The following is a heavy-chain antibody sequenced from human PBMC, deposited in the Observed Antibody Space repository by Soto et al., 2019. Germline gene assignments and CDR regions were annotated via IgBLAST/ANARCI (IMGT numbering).Heavy chain of an antibody. J-gene: IGHJ6*02. V-gene: IGHV4-31*03. D-gene: IGHD4-17*01. Sequence: QVQLQESGPGLVKPSQTLSLTCTVSGGSVSNGGSYWSWIRQHPGKGLEWIGYIYHSGTTYYNPSLKSRVTISLDTSENQFSLKLRSVTAADTAIYYCARDLGGVSPDADSGDYTHFYGMDVWGQGTTVTVSS. CDR1: GGSVSNGGSY. CDR3: ARDLGGVSPDADSGDYTHFYGMDV. CDR2: IYHSGTT.